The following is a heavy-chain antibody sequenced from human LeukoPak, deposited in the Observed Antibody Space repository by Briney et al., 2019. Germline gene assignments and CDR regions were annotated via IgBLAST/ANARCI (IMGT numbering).Heavy chain of an antibody. Sequence: KPSETLSLTCTVSGASFSDYYWSWIRQPPGKGLEWIGDLSYSGNANYNPSLKSRVTMSADTSKNQFSLKLTSVTAADTALYYCARHEYSDLGYFDLWGQGTRVTVSS. V-gene: IGHV4-59*08. CDR2: LSYSGNA. CDR1: GASFSDYY. CDR3: ARHEYSDLGYFDL. J-gene: IGHJ4*02. D-gene: IGHD5-12*01.